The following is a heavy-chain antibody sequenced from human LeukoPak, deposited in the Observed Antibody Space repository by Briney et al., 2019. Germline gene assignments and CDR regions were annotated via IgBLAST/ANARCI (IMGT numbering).Heavy chain of an antibody. V-gene: IGHV1-69*06. CDR2: IIPIFGTA. CDR3: ASSLAVAGTEADY. D-gene: IGHD6-19*01. J-gene: IGHJ4*02. Sequence: SVKVSCKASGGTFSSYTISWVRQAPGQGLEWMGGIIPIFGTANYAQKFQGRVTITADKSTSTAYMELSSLRSEDTAVYYCASSLAVAGTEADYWGQGTLVTVSS. CDR1: GGTFSSYT.